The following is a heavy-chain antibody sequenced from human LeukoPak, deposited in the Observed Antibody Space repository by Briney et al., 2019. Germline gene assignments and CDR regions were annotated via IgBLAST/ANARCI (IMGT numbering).Heavy chain of an antibody. V-gene: IGHV3-9*01. J-gene: IGHJ3*02. CDR1: GFTFDDYA. D-gene: IGHD3-3*01. CDR3: AKILGNDFWSGSAAFAI. CDR2: ISWNSGSI. Sequence: PGGSLRLSCAASGFTFDDYAMHWVRQAPGKGLEWVSGISWNSGSIGYADSVKGRFTISRDNAKNSMYLQMNSLRAEDPALYYCAKILGNDFWSGSAAFAIWGQGTMATVPS.